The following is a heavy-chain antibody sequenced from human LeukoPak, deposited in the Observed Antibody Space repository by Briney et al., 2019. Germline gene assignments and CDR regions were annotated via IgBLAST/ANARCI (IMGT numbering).Heavy chain of an antibody. J-gene: IGHJ5*02. CDR2: INPNSGGT. CDR1: GYTFTGYY. CDR3: ARDGGSCYSCVWFDP. D-gene: IGHD2-15*01. Sequence: ASVKVSCKASGYTFTGYYMHWVRQAPGQGLEWMGWINPNSGGTNYAQKFQGRVTMTRDTSISTAYMELSRLRSDDTAMYYCARDGGSCYSCVWFDPWGQGTLVTVSS. V-gene: IGHV1-2*02.